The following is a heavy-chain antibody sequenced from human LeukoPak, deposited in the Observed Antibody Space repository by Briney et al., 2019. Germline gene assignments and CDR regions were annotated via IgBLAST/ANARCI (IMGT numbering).Heavy chain of an antibody. V-gene: IGHV4-34*01. Sequence: SETLSLTCAVYGGSFSGYYWSWIRQPPGKGLEWIGEINHSGSTNYNPSLKSRVTISVDTSKNQFSLKLSSVTAADTAVYCCARRGRGCSWYARGAFDIWGQGTMVTVSS. CDR3: ARRGRGCSWYARGAFDI. D-gene: IGHD6-13*01. CDR2: INHSGST. CDR1: GGSFSGYY. J-gene: IGHJ3*02.